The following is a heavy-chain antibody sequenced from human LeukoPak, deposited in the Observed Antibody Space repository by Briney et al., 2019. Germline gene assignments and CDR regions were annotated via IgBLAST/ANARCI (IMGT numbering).Heavy chain of an antibody. V-gene: IGHV1-18*01. CDR1: GYTFSSYG. D-gene: IGHD4-17*01. J-gene: IGHJ4*02. CDR2: ISAYNGNT. CDR3: ARTIDYGDSEVLDY. Sequence: GASVKVSCKASGYTFSSYGVSWVRQAPGQGLEWMGWISAYNGNTNYAQKVQGRVTMTTDTSTSTAYMDLRSLRSDDTAGYYCARTIDYGDSEVLDYWGQGTLVTVSS.